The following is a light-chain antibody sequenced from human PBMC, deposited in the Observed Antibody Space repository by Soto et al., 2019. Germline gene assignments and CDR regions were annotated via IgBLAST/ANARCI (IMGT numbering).Light chain of an antibody. V-gene: IGLV2-14*01. CDR1: SSDVGAYDY. Sequence: QSVLAQPASVSGSPGQSITISCTGTSSDVGAYDYVSWFPHYPGKAPKLLIYEVTNRPSGVSDRFSGSRSGNTASLTISGLPGEDEADYYCSSYTITNAPVFGSGTKGTVL. CDR2: EVT. CDR3: SSYTITNAPV. J-gene: IGLJ1*01.